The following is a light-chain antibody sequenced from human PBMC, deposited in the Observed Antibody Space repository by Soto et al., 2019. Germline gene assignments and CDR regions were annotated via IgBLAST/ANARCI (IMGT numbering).Light chain of an antibody. CDR2: APS. J-gene: IGKJ1*01. CDR3: QQYYSYPQT. CDR1: QGISSY. Sequence: AIRMTQSPSSFSASTGDRVTITCRASQGISSYFAWYQKKPGKAPKLLIYAPSTLQSGVPSRFSGSGSGTDFTLPISCLQAEDFATYYCQQYYSYPQTFGQGTKVEIK. V-gene: IGKV1-8*01.